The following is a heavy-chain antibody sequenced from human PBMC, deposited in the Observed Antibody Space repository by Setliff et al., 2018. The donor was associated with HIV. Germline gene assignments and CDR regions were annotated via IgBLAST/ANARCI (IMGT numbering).Heavy chain of an antibody. CDR3: AKAWGSGYPSFESALMFDV. V-gene: IGHV3-23*01. CDR2: TTSNGRTT. CDR1: GFTFSAYA. Sequence: GGSLRLSCAASGFTFSAYAMTWVRRAPGKGLEWVSATTSNGRTTDYAESVRGRFTLSRDNSRNTLYLHRTSLRAEDTAIYYCAKAWGSGYPSFESALMFDVWGQGTLVTVS. J-gene: IGHJ4*02. D-gene: IGHD3-3*01.